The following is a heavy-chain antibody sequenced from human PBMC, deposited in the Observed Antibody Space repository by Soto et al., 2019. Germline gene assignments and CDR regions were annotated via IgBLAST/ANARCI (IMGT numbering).Heavy chain of an antibody. CDR1: GFTFNNYA. D-gene: IGHD2-15*01. CDR3: ARDRGGSFYNWCFDL. Sequence: GGSLRLSCAASGFTFNNYAIHWVRLAPGKELEWVATISHDGSNKYYSDSVKGRFTISRDNSKNTLSLQMNSLTTEDTAVYYCARDRGGSFYNWCFDLWGRGALVTVSS. J-gene: IGHJ2*01. V-gene: IGHV3-30-3*01. CDR2: ISHDGSNK.